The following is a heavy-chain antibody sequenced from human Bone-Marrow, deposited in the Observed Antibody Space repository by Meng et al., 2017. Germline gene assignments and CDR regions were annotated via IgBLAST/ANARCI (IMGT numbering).Heavy chain of an antibody. Sequence: GGSLRLSCAASGFTFSGSAMHWVRQASGKGLEGVVRIRSKANSYATAYAASVKGRFTISRDDSKNTAYLQMNSLKTEDTAVYYCTRPAGSGSYYNGAPDYWGQGTLVTVSS. CDR2: IRSKANSYAT. V-gene: IGHV3-73*01. CDR3: TRPAGSGSYYNGAPDY. CDR1: GFTFSGSA. D-gene: IGHD3-10*01. J-gene: IGHJ4*02.